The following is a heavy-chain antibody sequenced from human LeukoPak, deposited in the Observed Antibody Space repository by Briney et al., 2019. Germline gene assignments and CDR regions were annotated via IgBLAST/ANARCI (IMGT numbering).Heavy chain of an antibody. CDR3: ARHPVATHFDY. J-gene: IGHJ4*02. CDR1: GGSISSSSYY. CDR2: IYYSGST. Sequence: ASETLSLTCTVSGGSISSSSYYWGWIRQPPGKGLEWIGSIYYSGSTYYNPSLESRVTISVDTSKNQFSLKLSSVTAADTAVYYCARHPVATHFDYWGQGTLVTVSS. D-gene: IGHD5-12*01. V-gene: IGHV4-39*01.